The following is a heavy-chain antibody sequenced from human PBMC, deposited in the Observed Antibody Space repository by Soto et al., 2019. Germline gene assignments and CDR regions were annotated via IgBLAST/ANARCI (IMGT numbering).Heavy chain of an antibody. Sequence: EVQLLESGGDLVQPGGSLRLSCAASGFTFSTYAMSWVRQAPGKGLEWVSTISSSGGNTYYTDSVKGRFTISRDNSKNTLSVQMDSLRVEDTALYYCAKDGGSVCSGGTCYFQAPDYWGQGTLVTVSS. J-gene: IGHJ4*02. CDR3: AKDGGSVCSGGTCYFQAPDY. CDR1: GFTFSTYA. V-gene: IGHV3-23*01. CDR2: ISSSGGNT. D-gene: IGHD2-15*01.